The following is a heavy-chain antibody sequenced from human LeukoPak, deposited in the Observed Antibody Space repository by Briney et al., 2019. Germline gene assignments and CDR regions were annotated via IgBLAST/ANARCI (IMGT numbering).Heavy chain of an antibody. J-gene: IGHJ4*02. Sequence: GASVKVSCKASGYTFTSYGISWVRQAPGQGLEWMGWISAYNGNTNYAQKLQGRVTMTTDTSTGTAYMELRSLRSDDTAVYYCARDIGSSSSWYFDYWGQGTLVTVSS. D-gene: IGHD6-13*01. CDR1: GYTFTSYG. CDR2: ISAYNGNT. V-gene: IGHV1-18*01. CDR3: ARDIGSSSSWYFDY.